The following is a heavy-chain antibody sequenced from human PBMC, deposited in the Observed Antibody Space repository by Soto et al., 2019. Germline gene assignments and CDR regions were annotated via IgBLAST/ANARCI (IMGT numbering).Heavy chain of an antibody. D-gene: IGHD2-21*02. CDR3: AGDGFCGGDCYSFWFDP. Sequence: QVQLVQSGAEVKKPGSSVKVSCKASGGTFSSYTISWVRQAPGQGLEWMGRIIPILGIANYAQKFQGRVTITADKSTSTAYMELSSLRSEDTAVYYCAGDGFCGGDCYSFWFDPWGQGTLVTVSS. CDR2: IIPILGIA. CDR1: GGTFSSYT. J-gene: IGHJ5*02. V-gene: IGHV1-69*08.